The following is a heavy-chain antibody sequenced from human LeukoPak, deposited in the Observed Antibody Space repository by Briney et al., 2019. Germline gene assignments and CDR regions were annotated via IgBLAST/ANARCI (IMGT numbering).Heavy chain of an antibody. D-gene: IGHD3-10*01. Sequence: SETLSLTCTVSGGSISSYYWSWIRRPPGKGLEWIGYIYYSGSTNYNPSLKSRVTISVDTSKNQFPLKLSSVTAADTAVYYCARGPYGYVDYWGQGTLVTVSS. CDR2: IYYSGST. J-gene: IGHJ4*02. V-gene: IGHV4-59*01. CDR3: ARGPYGYVDY. CDR1: GGSISSYY.